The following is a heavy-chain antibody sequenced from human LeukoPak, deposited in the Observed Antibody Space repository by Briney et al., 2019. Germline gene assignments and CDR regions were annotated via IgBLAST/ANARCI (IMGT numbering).Heavy chain of an antibody. J-gene: IGHJ3*02. Sequence: SETLSLTCTDSGGSISSYYWRWIRQPPGKVLEWIEYIYYSGSTNYNPSLKSRVTISVDTSKNQFSLKLSSVTAADTAVYYCARRGGYCSSTSWPGAFDIWGQGRMVTVSS. CDR1: GGSISSYY. CDR2: IYYSGST. CDR3: ARRGGYCSSTSWPGAFDI. D-gene: IGHD2-2*01. V-gene: IGHV4-59*01.